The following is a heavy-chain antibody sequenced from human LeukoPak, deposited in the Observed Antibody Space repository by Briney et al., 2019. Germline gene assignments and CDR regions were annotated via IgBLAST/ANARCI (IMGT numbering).Heavy chain of an antibody. D-gene: IGHD4-17*01. CDR3: ASNYGDYVGGIRWFDP. V-gene: IGHV4-39*07. J-gene: IGHJ5*02. CDR2: IYYSGST. Sequence: WVRQAPGKGLEWIGSIYYSGSTYYNPSLKSRVTISVDTSKNQFSLKLSSVTAADTAVYYCASNYGDYVGGIRWFDPWGQGTLVTVSS.